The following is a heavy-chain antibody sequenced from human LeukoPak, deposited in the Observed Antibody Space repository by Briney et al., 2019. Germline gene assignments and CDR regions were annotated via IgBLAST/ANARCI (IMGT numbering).Heavy chain of an antibody. CDR2: IHPRSGET. D-gene: IGHD3-10*01. V-gene: IGHV1-2*02. Sequence: GASVKVSCKASGYTFAKFYIHWVRQAPGQGLEWMGWIHPRSGETNYAYKFRGRVTMTRDTSISTAYMDLGSLGSDDTAVYYCARDGEYGTGSYYRGCFDYWGQGILVTVSS. CDR3: ARDGEYGTGSYYRGCFDY. CDR1: GYTFAKFY. J-gene: IGHJ4*02.